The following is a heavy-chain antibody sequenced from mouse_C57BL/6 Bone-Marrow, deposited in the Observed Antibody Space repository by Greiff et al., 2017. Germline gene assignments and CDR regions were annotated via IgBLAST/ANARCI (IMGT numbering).Heavy chain of an antibody. CDR3: TRGGDYDDGDAMDY. CDR1: GFTFSDAW. CDR2: IRNKANNHAT. V-gene: IGHV6-6*01. Sequence: EVKLEESGGGLVQPGGSMKLSCAASGFTFSDAWMDWVRQSPEKGLEWVAEIRNKANNHATYYAESVKGRFTISRDDSKSSVYLQMNSLRAEDTGIYYCTRGGDYDDGDAMDYWGQGTSVTVSS. D-gene: IGHD2-4*01. J-gene: IGHJ4*01.